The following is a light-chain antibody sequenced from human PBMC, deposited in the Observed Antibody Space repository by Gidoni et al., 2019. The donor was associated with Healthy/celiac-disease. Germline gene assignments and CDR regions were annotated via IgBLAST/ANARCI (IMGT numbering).Light chain of an antibody. Sequence: SYELTQQPSVSVSPGQTARITCSGDALPKQYAYWYQQKPGQAPGLVIDKDSERPSGIPERFSGSSSGTTVTLTISGVQAEDEADYYCQSADSSGTCWVFGGGTKLTVL. V-gene: IGLV3-25*02. J-gene: IGLJ3*02. CDR1: ALPKQY. CDR3: QSADSSGTCWV. CDR2: KDS.